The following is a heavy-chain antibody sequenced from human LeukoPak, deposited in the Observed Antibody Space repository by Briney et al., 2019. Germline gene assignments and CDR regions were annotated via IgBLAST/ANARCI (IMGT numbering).Heavy chain of an antibody. J-gene: IGHJ4*02. V-gene: IGHV1-69*06. CDR3: ASGLGYCSSTSCYALGY. CDR2: IIPIFDTA. CDR1: GGTFSSYA. D-gene: IGHD2-2*01. Sequence: SVKVSCKASGGTFSSYAISWVRQAPGQGLEWMGGIIPIFDTANYAQKFQGRVTITADKSTSTAYMELSSLRSEDTAVYYCASGLGYCSSTSCYALGYWGQGTLVTVSS.